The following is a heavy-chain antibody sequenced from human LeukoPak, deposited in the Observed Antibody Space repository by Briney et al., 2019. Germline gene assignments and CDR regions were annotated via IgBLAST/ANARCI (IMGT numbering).Heavy chain of an antibody. CDR3: ARDTSSTQYMDV. CDR2: ISSSSNYI. V-gene: IGHV3-21*01. J-gene: IGHJ6*03. D-gene: IGHD2-2*01. CDR1: GFTFSSYS. Sequence: GGSLRLSCAASGFTFSSYSMNWVRQAPGKGLEWVSSISSSSNYIYYAGSVKGRFTISRDNAKNSLYFQMNSLRAEDSAVYYCARDTSSTQYMDVWGKRTTVTVSS.